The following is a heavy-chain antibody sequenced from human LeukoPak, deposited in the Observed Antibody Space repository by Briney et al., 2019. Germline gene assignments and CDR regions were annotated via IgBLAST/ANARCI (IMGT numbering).Heavy chain of an antibody. J-gene: IGHJ4*02. Sequence: SETLSLTCAVYGGSFSGYYWSWIRQPPGKGLEWIGEINHSGSTNYSPSLKSRVTISKNTSKNQFSLKLSSVTAADTAVYYCAAYGSGVGGDYWGQGTLVTVSS. CDR1: GGSFSGYY. V-gene: IGHV4-34*01. D-gene: IGHD3-10*01. CDR3: AAYGSGVGGDY. CDR2: INHSGST.